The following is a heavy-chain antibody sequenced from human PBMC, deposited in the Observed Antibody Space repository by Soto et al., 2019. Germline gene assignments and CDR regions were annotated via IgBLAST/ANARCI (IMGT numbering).Heavy chain of an antibody. D-gene: IGHD3-16*01. CDR1: GGSISSGGYY. V-gene: IGHV4-61*08. CDR2: IYDSGTT. Sequence: SETLSLTCTVSGGSISSGGYYGSWIRQPPGKGLEWIGYIYDSGTTNYNPSLKSRARTSVDTSKNQLSLKLSFVTAADTAVYYCAQGGVRMDVWGQGTTVT. J-gene: IGHJ6*02. CDR3: AQGGVRMDV.